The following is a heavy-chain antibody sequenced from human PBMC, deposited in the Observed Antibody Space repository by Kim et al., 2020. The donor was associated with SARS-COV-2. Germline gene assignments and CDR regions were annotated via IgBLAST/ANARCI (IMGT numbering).Heavy chain of an antibody. D-gene: IGHD3-10*01. V-gene: IGHV5-51*01. CDR1: GYSFTSYW. CDR3: ARRENYYGSGSYYYGMDV. J-gene: IGHJ6*02. CDR2: IYPGDSDT. Sequence: GESLKISCKGSGYSFTSYWIGWVRQMPGKGLEWMGIIYPGDSDTRYSPSFQGQVTISADKSISTAYLQWSSLKASDTAMYYCARRENYYGSGSYYYGMDVWGQGTTVTVSS.